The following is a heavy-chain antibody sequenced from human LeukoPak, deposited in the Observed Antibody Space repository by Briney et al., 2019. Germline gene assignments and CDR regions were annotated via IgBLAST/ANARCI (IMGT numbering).Heavy chain of an antibody. CDR2: ISGSGDTT. CDR1: GFIFSNYA. CDR3: AKARDYYDSSGYYLNY. Sequence: PGGSLRLSCAASGFIFSNYALSWVRQAPEKGLEWVSTISGSGDTTYYADSVKGRFTISRDNSKNTLYLQMNSLRAEDTAVYYCAKARDYYDSSGYYLNYWGQGTLVTVSS. V-gene: IGHV3-23*01. D-gene: IGHD3-22*01. J-gene: IGHJ4*02.